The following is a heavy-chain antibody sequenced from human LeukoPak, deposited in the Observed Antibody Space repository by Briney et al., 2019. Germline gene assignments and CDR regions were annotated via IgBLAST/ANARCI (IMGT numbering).Heavy chain of an antibody. CDR3: ARDDLGSGYLM. D-gene: IGHD3-22*01. CDR1: GYTFTGYY. CDR2: INPNSGGT. J-gene: IGHJ4*02. Sequence: ASVKVSCKASGYTFTGYYMHWVRQAPGQGLEWMGRINPNSGGTNYAQKFQVRVTMTRDTSISTAYMELSRLRSDDTAVYYCARDDLGSGYLMWGQGTLVTVSS. V-gene: IGHV1-2*06.